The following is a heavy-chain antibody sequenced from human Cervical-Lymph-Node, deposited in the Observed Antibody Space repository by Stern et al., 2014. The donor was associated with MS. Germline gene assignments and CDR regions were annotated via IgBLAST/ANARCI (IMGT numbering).Heavy chain of an antibody. Sequence: EVQLLESGGGLVQPGGSLRLSCAASGFTFSSYAMSWVRQAPGKGLEWVSAISGSGGSTYYADSVKGRFTSSRDNSKNTLYLQMNSLRAEDTAVYYCAKGSIFGVVIPMEWGQGTLVTVSS. CDR2: ISGSGGST. CDR1: GFTFSSYA. J-gene: IGHJ4*02. V-gene: IGHV3-23*01. D-gene: IGHD3-3*01. CDR3: AKGSIFGVVIPME.